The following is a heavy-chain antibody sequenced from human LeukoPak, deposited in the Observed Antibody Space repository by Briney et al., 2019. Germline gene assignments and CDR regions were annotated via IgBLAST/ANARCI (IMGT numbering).Heavy chain of an antibody. V-gene: IGHV3-23*01. Sequence: PGGSLRLSCATSGFSFSSYAMSWVRQAPGKGLEWVSAMSSSDDGRYYAASVRGRFTISRDTSRSTLYLQMNSLRAEDAAVYYCAKDRVGVWFEDAFDIWGQGTMVTVSS. D-gene: IGHD3-10*01. CDR3: AKDRVGVWFEDAFDI. CDR1: GFSFSSYA. CDR2: MSSSDDGR. J-gene: IGHJ3*02.